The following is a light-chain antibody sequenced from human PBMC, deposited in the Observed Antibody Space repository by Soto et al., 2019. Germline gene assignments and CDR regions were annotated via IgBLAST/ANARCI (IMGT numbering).Light chain of an antibody. CDR3: QQHTNWPLT. CDR2: DAS. CDR1: QSVRSN. V-gene: IGKV3-11*01. Sequence: EIVLIQAPATLSLSPGERATLSCRASQSVRSNLAWYQQNPGQAPNLLIFDASKRATGIPARFSGSGSGTDFTLTISSLANEAFAVYCCQQHTNWPLTFGGGTKVEIK. J-gene: IGKJ4*01.